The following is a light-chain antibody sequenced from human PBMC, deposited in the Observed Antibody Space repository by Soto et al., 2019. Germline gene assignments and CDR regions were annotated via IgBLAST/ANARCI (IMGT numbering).Light chain of an antibody. CDR3: QQYDNLPFT. CDR1: QDISNY. J-gene: IGKJ3*01. CDR2: DAS. Sequence: DIQMTQSPSSLSTSAGSRVTITCQASQDISNYLHWYQQKPGKAPKFLIYDASNLETGVPSRFSGSGSGTDFTFTISSLQPEDIATYYCQQYDNLPFTFGPGTKVDIK. V-gene: IGKV1-33*01.